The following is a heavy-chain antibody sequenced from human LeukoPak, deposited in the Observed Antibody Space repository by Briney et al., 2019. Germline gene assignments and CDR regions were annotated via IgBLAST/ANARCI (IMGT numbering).Heavy chain of an antibody. CDR3: ARGKDGVWALDI. CDR1: GFTFSNYW. CDR2: INSDGSTT. Sequence: GGSLRLSCAASGFTFSNYWMHWVRQAPGKGLVWVSRINSDGSTTYADSVKGRFTISRDNVEKTLYLQLNSLRAEDTAVYYCARGKDGVWALDIWGQGTLVTVSS. V-gene: IGHV3-74*01. J-gene: IGHJ3*02. D-gene: IGHD3-16*01.